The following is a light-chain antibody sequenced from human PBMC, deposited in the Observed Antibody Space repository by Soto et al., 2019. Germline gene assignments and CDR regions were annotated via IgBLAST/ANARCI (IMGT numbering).Light chain of an antibody. CDR3: QQYNNWPLT. CDR1: QSVSSN. CDR2: GAS. V-gene: IGKV3-15*01. Sequence: EIVMTQSPATLSVSPGERATLSCRASQSVSSNLAWYQQKPGQAPRLLIYGASTRATGIPARFSGSGSGTEFTLTISSLQSEDFAVYYCQQYNNWPLTFGGGTRREIK. J-gene: IGKJ5*01.